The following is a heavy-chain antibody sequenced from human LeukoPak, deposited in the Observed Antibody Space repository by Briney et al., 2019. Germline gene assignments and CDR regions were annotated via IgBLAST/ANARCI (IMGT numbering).Heavy chain of an antibody. CDR1: GGSISSCGYF. D-gene: IGHD1-1*01. CDR3: GTTTGTTGWHY. Sequence: PSDTLSLTCTVSGGSISSCGYFWTWIRQHPAKGLEWNEYIYYSRSTYYNQSLKSQVTISVYTSKNHVSLKLSSVAAADTAVYYCGTTTGTTGWHYWGQGTLVTVSS. CDR2: IYYSRST. V-gene: IGHV4-31*01. J-gene: IGHJ4*02.